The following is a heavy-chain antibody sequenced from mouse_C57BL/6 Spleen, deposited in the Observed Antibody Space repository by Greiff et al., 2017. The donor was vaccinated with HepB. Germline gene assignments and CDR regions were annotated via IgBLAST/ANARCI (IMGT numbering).Heavy chain of an antibody. CDR2: ISNGGGST. Sequence: EVKVVEFGGGLVQPGGSLKLSCAASGFTFSDYYMYWVRQTPEKRLEWVAYISNGGGSTYYPDTVKGRFTISRDNAKNTLYLQMSRLKSEDTAMYYCARPYYYGSRYFDVWGTGTTVTVSS. CDR1: GFTFSDYY. V-gene: IGHV5-12*01. CDR3: ARPYYYGSRYFDV. D-gene: IGHD1-1*01. J-gene: IGHJ1*03.